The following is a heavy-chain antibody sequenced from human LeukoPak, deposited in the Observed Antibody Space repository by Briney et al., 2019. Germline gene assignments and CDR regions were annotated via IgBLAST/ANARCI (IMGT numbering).Heavy chain of an antibody. D-gene: IGHD6-19*01. CDR1: GGSFSGYY. J-gene: IGHJ4*02. Sequence: SETLSLTCAVYGGSFSGYYWSWIRQPPGKGLEWIGEINHSGSTNYNPSLKSRVTISVDTSKNQFSLRLSSVTAADTAVYYCALGRAVARNLYWGQGTLVTASS. CDR3: ALGRAVARNLY. V-gene: IGHV4-34*01. CDR2: INHSGST.